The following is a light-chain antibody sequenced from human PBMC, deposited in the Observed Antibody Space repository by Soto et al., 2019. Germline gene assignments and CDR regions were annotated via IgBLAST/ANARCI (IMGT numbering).Light chain of an antibody. Sequence: QSVLTQPPSVSAAPGQKVTISCSGFSSNIGNNYVSWYQQVPGTAPKLLIYENNKRPSGIPDRFSGSKSGTSATLDITGLQTEDEADYYCGTWDSSLSAGVFGGGTKVTVL. V-gene: IGLV1-51*01. CDR3: GTWDSSLSAGV. CDR2: ENN. CDR1: SSNIGNNY. J-gene: IGLJ2*01.